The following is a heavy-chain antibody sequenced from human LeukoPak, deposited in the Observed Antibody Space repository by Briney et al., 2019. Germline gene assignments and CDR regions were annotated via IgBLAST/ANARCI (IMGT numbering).Heavy chain of an antibody. D-gene: IGHD2-15*01. J-gene: IGHJ4*02. CDR3: ARSGGYCSGGSCYTLFDY. V-gene: IGHV1-18*04. CDR1: GYTFTGYY. Sequence: ASVKVSCKASGYTFTGYYMHWVRQAPGQGLEWMGWISAYNGNTNYAQKLQGRVTMATDTSTSTAYTELRSLRSDDTAVYYCARSGGYCSGGSCYTLFDYWGQGTLVTVSS. CDR2: ISAYNGNT.